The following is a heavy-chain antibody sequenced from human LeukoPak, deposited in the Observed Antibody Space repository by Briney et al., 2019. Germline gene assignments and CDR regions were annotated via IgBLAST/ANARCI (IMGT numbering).Heavy chain of an antibody. V-gene: IGHV3-21*01. D-gene: IGHD5-12*01. CDR1: GFTFSSYS. J-gene: IGHJ2*01. CDR2: ISTSSSYI. Sequence: PGGSLRLSCAAYGFTFSSYSMNWVRQAPGKGLEWVSFISTSSSYIYYADSVKGRFTISRENAKNSLYLQMNSLRAGDTAVYYCARVRKYSGYYSWYFDLWGRGTLVTVSS. CDR3: ARVRKYSGYYSWYFDL.